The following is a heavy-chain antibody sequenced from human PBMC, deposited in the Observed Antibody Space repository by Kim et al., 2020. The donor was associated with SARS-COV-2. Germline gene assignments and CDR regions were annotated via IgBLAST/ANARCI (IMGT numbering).Heavy chain of an antibody. CDR2: T. V-gene: IGHV3-23*01. Sequence: TYSADSVKGRFTISRDNSKNTLYLQINSLRAEDTAVYYCAKDKRSYPFDYWGQGTLVTVSS. J-gene: IGHJ4*02. CDR3: AKDKRSYPFDY. D-gene: IGHD1-26*01.